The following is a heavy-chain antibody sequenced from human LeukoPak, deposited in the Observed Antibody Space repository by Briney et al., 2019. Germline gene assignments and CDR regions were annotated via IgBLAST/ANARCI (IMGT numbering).Heavy chain of an antibody. CDR3: AKRYYYGSGSFDY. CDR2: MWDDGTNE. CDR1: GFNFGIYG. D-gene: IGHD3-10*01. J-gene: IGHJ4*02. V-gene: IGHV3-33*03. Sequence: GTSLRLSCTASGFNFGIYGMHWVRQAPGKGLEWVAVMWDDGTNEYYVESVKGRFTISRDNGKRTLYLQMNSLTAEDTAVYYCAKRYYYGSGSFDYWGQGTLVTVSS.